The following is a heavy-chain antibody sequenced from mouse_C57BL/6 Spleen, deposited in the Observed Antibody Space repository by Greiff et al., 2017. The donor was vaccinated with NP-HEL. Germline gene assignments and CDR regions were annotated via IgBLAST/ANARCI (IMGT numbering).Heavy chain of an antibody. CDR3: ASYYYGSSYHYYAMDY. CDR2: IYPRSGNT. D-gene: IGHD1-1*01. Sequence: QVQLQQSGAELARPGASVKLSCKASGYTFTSSGISWVKQRTGQGLEWIGEIYPRSGNTYYNEKFKGKATLTADKSSSTAYMELRSLTSEDSAVYFCASYYYGSSYHYYAMDYWGQGTSVTVSS. V-gene: IGHV1-81*01. CDR1: GYTFTSSG. J-gene: IGHJ4*01.